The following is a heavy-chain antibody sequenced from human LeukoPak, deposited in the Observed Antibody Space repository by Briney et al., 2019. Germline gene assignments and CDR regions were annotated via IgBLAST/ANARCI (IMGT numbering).Heavy chain of an antibody. CDR2: IIPIFGTA. Sequence: ASVKVSCKASGVTFSSYAISWVREAPGQGLEWMGGIIPIFGTANYAQKFQGRVTITADKSTSTAYMELSSLRSEDTAAYYCARDSYYYYYMDVWGKGTTVTVSS. CDR1: GVTFSSYA. J-gene: IGHJ6*03. V-gene: IGHV1-69*06. CDR3: ARDSYYYYYMDV.